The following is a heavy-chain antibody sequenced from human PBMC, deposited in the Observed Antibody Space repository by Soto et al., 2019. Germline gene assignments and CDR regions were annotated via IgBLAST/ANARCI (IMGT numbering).Heavy chain of an antibody. CDR3: AKDKDYGDYVEDY. V-gene: IGHV3-23*01. J-gene: IGHJ4*02. Sequence: EVQLLESGGGLVQPGESLRLSCAASGFTFRRYAMSWVRQAPGKGLEWVSAISGSGGTTYYADSVKGRFTISRANSKNTLYLQMNSLRAEDTAVYYCAKDKDYGDYVEDYWGQGTLVTVSS. CDR1: GFTFRRYA. D-gene: IGHD4-17*01. CDR2: ISGSGGTT.